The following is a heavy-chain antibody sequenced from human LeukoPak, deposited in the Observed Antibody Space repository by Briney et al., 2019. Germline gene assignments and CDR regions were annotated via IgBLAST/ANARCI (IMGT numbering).Heavy chain of an antibody. CDR1: GGSISSSSYY. D-gene: IGHD1-26*01. CDR2: IYYSGST. V-gene: IGHV4-39*02. CDR3: ARDPYSGNYGNYYYYYMDV. Sequence: SETLSLTCTVSGGSISSSSYYGGWIRQPPGKGLEWIGSIYYSGSTYYSPSLKSRVTMSVDTSKNQFSLKLSSVTAADTAVYYCARDPYSGNYGNYYYYYMDVWGKGTTVTISS. J-gene: IGHJ6*03.